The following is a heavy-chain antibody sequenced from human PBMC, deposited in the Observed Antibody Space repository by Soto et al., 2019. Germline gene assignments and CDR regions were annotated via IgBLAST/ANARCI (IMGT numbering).Heavy chain of an antibody. Sequence: TSETLSLTCTVSGGSISSYYWSWIRQPPGKGLEWIGYIYYSGSTNYNPSLKSRVTISVDTSKNQFSLKLSSVTAADTAVYYCARGEGDDVVVPAAIRYYYGMDVWGQGTTVTVSS. D-gene: IGHD2-2*02. J-gene: IGHJ6*02. V-gene: IGHV4-59*01. CDR3: ARGEGDDVVVPAAIRYYYGMDV. CDR2: IYYSGST. CDR1: GGSISSYY.